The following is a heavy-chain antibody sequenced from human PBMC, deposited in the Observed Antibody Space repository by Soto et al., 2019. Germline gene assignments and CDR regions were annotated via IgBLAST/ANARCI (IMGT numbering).Heavy chain of an antibody. CDR3: ARASSSSSAADY. CDR2: IYDSESA. D-gene: IGHD6-6*01. CDR1: GESISSGGYY. J-gene: IGHJ4*02. Sequence: QVQLQESGPGLVKASQTLSLICSVSGESISSGGYYWSWIRHHPGKGLEWIGYIYDSESAYYNPSLKRRVTKSMDTSKNHFAMKLSSVTAADTAVYYCARASSSSSAADYWGQGTLITVSS. V-gene: IGHV4-31*03.